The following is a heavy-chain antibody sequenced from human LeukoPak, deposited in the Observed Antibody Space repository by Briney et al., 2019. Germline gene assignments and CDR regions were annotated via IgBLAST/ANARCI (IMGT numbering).Heavy chain of an antibody. CDR1: GYTFTGYY. Sequence: ASVKVSCKASGYTFTGYYMHWGRQAPGQGLEWMGWINPNSGGTNYAQKFQGWVTMTRDTSISTAYMELSRLRSDDTAVYYCARYGFGELSSYGMDVWGKGTTVTVSS. CDR3: ARYGFGELSSYGMDV. J-gene: IGHJ6*04. CDR2: INPNSGGT. D-gene: IGHD3-10*01. V-gene: IGHV1-2*04.